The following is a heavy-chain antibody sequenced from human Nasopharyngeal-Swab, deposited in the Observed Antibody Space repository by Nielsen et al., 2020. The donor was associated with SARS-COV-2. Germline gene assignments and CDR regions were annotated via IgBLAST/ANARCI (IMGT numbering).Heavy chain of an antibody. CDR3: AKDLKGDGYNYQPPDY. CDR2: ISYDGSNK. Sequence: GESLKISCAASGFTFSSYGMHWVRQAPGKGLEWVAVISYDGSNKYYADSVKGRFTISRDNSKNTPYLQMNSLRAEDTAVYYCAKDLKGDGYNYQPPDYWGQGTLVTVSS. V-gene: IGHV3-30*18. CDR1: GFTFSSYG. D-gene: IGHD5-24*01. J-gene: IGHJ4*02.